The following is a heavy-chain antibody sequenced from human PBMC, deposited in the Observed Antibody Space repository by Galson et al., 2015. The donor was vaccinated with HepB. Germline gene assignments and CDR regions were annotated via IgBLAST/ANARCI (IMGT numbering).Heavy chain of an antibody. CDR3: AASTHSSSWYSLFYYYAMDV. CDR2: VVVGSDNT. J-gene: IGHJ6*02. Sequence: SVKVSCKASGFTFTSSTMQWVRQARGQRLEWIGWVVVGSDNTNYAHNFQERVTITRDMSTSTAYMELSSLRSEDTAVYYCAASTHSSSWYSLFYYYAMDVWGQGTTVTLSS. V-gene: IGHV1-58*02. CDR1: GFTFTSST. D-gene: IGHD6-13*01.